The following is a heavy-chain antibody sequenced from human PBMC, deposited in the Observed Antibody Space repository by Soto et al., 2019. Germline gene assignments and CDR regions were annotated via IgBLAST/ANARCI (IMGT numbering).Heavy chain of an antibody. Sequence: ASVKVSCKASGYTFTGYYMHWVRQAPGQGLEWMGWINPNSGGTNYAQKFQGWVTMTRDTSISTAYMELSRLRSDDTAVYYCARGYCSGGSCYAWAFDIWGQGTMVTVSS. CDR2: INPNSGGT. D-gene: IGHD2-15*01. V-gene: IGHV1-2*04. CDR1: GYTFTGYY. CDR3: ARGYCSGGSCYAWAFDI. J-gene: IGHJ3*02.